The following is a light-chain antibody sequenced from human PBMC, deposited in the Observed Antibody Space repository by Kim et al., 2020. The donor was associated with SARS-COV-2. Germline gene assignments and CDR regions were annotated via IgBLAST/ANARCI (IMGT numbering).Light chain of an antibody. CDR1: QSVSNY. CDR3: PLRSNWPPLT. J-gene: IGKJ4*01. V-gene: IGKV3-11*01. Sequence: EIVLTQSPATLSLSPGERATLSCRASQSVSNYLAWYQQKPGQAPRLLIYDASNRATGISARFSGSGSGTDLTLTISSLEPEDFAVYYCPLRSNWPPLTFGGGTKVDIK. CDR2: DAS.